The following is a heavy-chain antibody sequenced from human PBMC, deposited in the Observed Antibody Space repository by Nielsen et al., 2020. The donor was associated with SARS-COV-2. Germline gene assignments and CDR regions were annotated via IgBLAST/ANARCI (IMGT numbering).Heavy chain of an antibody. D-gene: IGHD5-24*01. CDR2: ISYDGTNK. Sequence: GGSLRLSCAASGFTFSSYGMHWVRQAPGKGLEWVAVISYDGTNKFYADSVKGRFTISRDNSKKTLYLQMNSLRAEDTAVYYCVQVEEMATMTPGNYWGQGTLVTVSS. CDR1: GFTFSSYG. J-gene: IGHJ4*02. CDR3: VQVEEMATMTPGNY. V-gene: IGHV3-30*03.